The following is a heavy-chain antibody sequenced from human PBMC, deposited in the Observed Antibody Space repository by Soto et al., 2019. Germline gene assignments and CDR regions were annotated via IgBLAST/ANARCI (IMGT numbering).Heavy chain of an antibody. V-gene: IGHV5-51*01. CDR3: ARHPHNTSPAGFYYYGMDL. CDR2: IFPRDSDT. Sequence: GESLKISCQASGYSFISSWIGWVRQMPGKGLEWMGIIFPRDSDTRYSPSFQGQVTISADKSITTAYLQWSSLEASDTAIYFCARHPHNTSPAGFYYYGMDLWGQGTTVTVSS. J-gene: IGHJ6*02. CDR1: GYSFISSW. D-gene: IGHD1-20*01.